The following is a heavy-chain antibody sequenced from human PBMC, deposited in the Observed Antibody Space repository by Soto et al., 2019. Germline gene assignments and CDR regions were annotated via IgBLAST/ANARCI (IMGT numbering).Heavy chain of an antibody. CDR2: IIPIFGTA. CDR3: ARGRLSVVVVVAALDY. CDR1: GYTFANSA. Sequence: ASVKVSCKASGYTFANSAMHWVRQAPGQGLEWMGGIIPIFGTANYAQKFQGRVTITADESTSTAYMELSSLRSEDTAVYYCARGRLSVVVVVAALDYWGQGTLVTVSS. V-gene: IGHV1-69*13. D-gene: IGHD2-15*01. J-gene: IGHJ4*02.